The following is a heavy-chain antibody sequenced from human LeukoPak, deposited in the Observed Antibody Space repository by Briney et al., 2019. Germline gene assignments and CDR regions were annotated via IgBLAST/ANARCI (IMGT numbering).Heavy chain of an antibody. CDR3: AKDMSSSWYSALFDY. D-gene: IGHD6-13*01. CDR2: ISWNSGSI. Sequence: PGGSLRLSCAASGFTFDDYAMHWVRQAPGKGLEWVPGISWNSGSIGYADSVKGRFTISRDNAKNSLYLQMNSLRAEDMALYYCAKDMSSSWYSALFDYWGQGTLVTVSS. J-gene: IGHJ4*02. CDR1: GFTFDDYA. V-gene: IGHV3-9*03.